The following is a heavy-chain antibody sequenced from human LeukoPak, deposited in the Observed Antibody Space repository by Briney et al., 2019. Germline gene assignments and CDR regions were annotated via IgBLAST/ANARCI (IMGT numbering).Heavy chain of an antibody. CDR3: ARAIRYGAEPFIY. V-gene: IGHV4-59*01. J-gene: IGHJ4*02. D-gene: IGHD1-14*01. CDR1: GGPISSYY. Sequence: SETLSLTCTVSGGPISSYYWSWIRQPPGKGLEWIGYIYYSGSTNYNPSLKSRVTISLDTSKNQFSLKLRSVTAADTAVYYCARAIRYGAEPFIYWGQGNLVTVSP. CDR2: IYYSGST.